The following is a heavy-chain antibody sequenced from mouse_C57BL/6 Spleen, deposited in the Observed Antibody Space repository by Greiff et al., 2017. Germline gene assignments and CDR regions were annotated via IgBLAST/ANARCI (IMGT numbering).Heavy chain of an antibody. CDR3: ARARQGYYFDY. CDR1: GYSITSGYY. V-gene: IGHV3-6*01. CDR2: ISYDGSN. J-gene: IGHJ2*01. Sequence: VQLKESGPGLVKPSQSLSLTCSVTGYSITSGYYWNWIRQFPGNKLEWMGYISYDGSNNYNPSLKNRISITRDTSKNQFFLKLNSVTTEDTATYYCARARQGYYFDYWGQGTTLTVSS. D-gene: IGHD3-2*01.